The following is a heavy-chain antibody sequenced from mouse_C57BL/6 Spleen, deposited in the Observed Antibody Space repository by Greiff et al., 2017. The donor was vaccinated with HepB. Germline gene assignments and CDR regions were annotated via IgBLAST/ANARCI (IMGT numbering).Heavy chain of an antibody. V-gene: IGHV1-22*01. CDR3: ARPDYPDAMDY. D-gene: IGHD2-4*01. CDR2: INPNNGGT. J-gene: IGHJ4*01. CDR1: GYTFTDYN. Sequence: VQPGASVKMSCKASGYTFTDYNMHWVKQSHGKSLEWIGYINPNNGGTSYNQKFKGKATLTVNKSSSTAYMELRSLTSEDAAVYYCARPDYPDAMDYWGQGTSVTVSS.